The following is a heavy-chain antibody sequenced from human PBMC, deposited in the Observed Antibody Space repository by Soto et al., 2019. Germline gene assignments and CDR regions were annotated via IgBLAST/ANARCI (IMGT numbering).Heavy chain of an antibody. D-gene: IGHD5-18*01. CDR3: ASGLDSYGYKYYFDY. Sequence: LSLTCTVSGGSISSYYWSWIRQPPGKGLEWIGYIYYSGRTNYNPSLKSRVPISIDTSKNQFSLKLSSVTAADTAVYYCASGLDSYGYKYYFDYWGQGTLVTVSS. CDR2: IYYSGRT. CDR1: GGSISSYY. V-gene: IGHV4-59*01. J-gene: IGHJ4*02.